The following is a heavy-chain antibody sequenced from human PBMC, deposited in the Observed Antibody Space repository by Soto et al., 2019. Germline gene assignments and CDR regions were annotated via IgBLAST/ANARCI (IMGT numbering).Heavy chain of an antibody. Sequence: EVQLVESGGGLLQPGGSLRLSCAVSGSTFSNDWMHWVRQAPGKGLVWVSHINSDGSSTNYADFVKGRFTIARDNAKNKVYLQMNSLGAEDTAVYYCARDRSYSLDVWGQGTTVNVSS. CDR2: INSDGSST. CDR1: GSTFSNDW. CDR3: ARDRSYSLDV. J-gene: IGHJ6*02. V-gene: IGHV3-74*01.